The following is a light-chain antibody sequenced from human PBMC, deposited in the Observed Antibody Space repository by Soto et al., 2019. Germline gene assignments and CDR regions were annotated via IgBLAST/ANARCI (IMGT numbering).Light chain of an antibody. CDR1: QGINNL. J-gene: IGKJ3*01. Sequence: DIQMTQSPSSLSASVGDRVTITCRASQGINNLLGWYQQGPGKAPKRLIYAASNLEGGVPSRFSGSGSGTEFTLTNSSLQPEDIATYYGLQHDTYPFTFGPGTKVDVK. CDR2: AAS. CDR3: LQHDTYPFT. V-gene: IGKV1-17*01.